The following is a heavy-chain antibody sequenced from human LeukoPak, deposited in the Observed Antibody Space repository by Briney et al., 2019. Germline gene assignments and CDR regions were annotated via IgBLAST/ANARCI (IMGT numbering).Heavy chain of an antibody. CDR3: ATDRGWRTSGYYLYYFES. J-gene: IGHJ4*02. CDR1: GFTFSSYS. V-gene: IGHV3-21*06. D-gene: IGHD3-3*01. Sequence: GGSLRLSCAAFGFTFSSYSMNWVRQAPGKGLEWVSSISSSSSYIYYADSVRGRFTISRDNTKSSLYLQMSSLRAEDTAVYYCATDRGWRTSGYYLYYFESWGQGTLVTVSS. CDR2: ISSSSSYI.